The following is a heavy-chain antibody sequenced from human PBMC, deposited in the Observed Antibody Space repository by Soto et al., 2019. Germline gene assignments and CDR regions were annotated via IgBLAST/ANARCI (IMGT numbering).Heavy chain of an antibody. Sequence: QLQLQESGSGLVKPSQTLSLTCAVSGGSISSGGYSWSWIRQPPGKGLEWIGYIYHSGSTYYNPSLKSRVTISVDRSKNQFSLKLSSVTAADTAVYYCARVGLGYSYGERDNWFDPWGQGTLVTVSS. CDR2: IYHSGST. CDR1: GGSISSGGYS. V-gene: IGHV4-30-2*01. CDR3: ARVGLGYSYGERDNWFDP. D-gene: IGHD5-18*01. J-gene: IGHJ5*02.